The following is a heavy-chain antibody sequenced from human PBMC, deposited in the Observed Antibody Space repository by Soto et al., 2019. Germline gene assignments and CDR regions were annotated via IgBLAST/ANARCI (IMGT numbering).Heavy chain of an antibody. D-gene: IGHD3-10*01. J-gene: IGHJ6*02. CDR2: IYYSGST. CDR1: GGSISSGGYY. V-gene: IGHV4-31*03. Sequence: SETLSLTCTVSGGSISSGGYYWSWIRQHPGKGLEWIGYIYYSGSTYYNPSLKSRVTISVDTSKNQFPLKLSSVTAADTAVYYCARAQYGSGSYYNVDYYYYYGMDVWGQGTTVTVSS. CDR3: ARAQYGSGSYYNVDYYYYYGMDV.